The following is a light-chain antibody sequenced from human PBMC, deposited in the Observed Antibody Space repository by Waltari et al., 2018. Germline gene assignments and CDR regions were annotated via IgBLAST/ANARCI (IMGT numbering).Light chain of an antibody. CDR1: SSDVGGYNY. CDR3: SSYAGSNNYVV. Sequence: QSALTQPPSASGSPGQSVTISCTGTSSDVGGYNYVSWYQPHPGKAPKLMIYEVSKRPSGVPGRFSGSKSGNTASLTVSALQAEDEADYYCSSYAGSNNYVVFGGGTKLTVL. CDR2: EVS. J-gene: IGLJ2*01. V-gene: IGLV2-8*01.